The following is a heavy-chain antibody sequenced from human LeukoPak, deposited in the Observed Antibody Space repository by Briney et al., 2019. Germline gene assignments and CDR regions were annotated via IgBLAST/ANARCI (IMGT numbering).Heavy chain of an antibody. CDR3: ARDREGLLDP. J-gene: IGHJ5*02. CDR1: GGTFSSYA. CDR2: IIPIFGTA. Sequence: SVKVSCKASGGTFSSYAISWVRQAPGQGLEWMGGIIPIFGTANYAQKFQGRITITADESTSTAYMELSSLRSEDTAVYYCARDREGLLDPWGQGTLVTVSS. V-gene: IGHV1-69*13. D-gene: IGHD2-21*02.